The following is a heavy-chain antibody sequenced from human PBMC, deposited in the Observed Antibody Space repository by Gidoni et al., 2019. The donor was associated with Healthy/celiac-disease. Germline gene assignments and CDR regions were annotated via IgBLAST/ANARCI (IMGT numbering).Heavy chain of an antibody. CDR3: ARVPANYYDSSGYYDY. J-gene: IGHJ4*02. CDR2: IYYSGST. D-gene: IGHD3-22*01. CDR1: GGSISSYY. V-gene: IGHV4-59*01. Sequence: QVQLQESGPGLVKPSETLSLTCTVSGGSISSYYWSWIRQPPGKGLEWIGYIYYSGSTNYNPSLKSRVTISVDTSKNQFSLKLSSVTAADTAVYYCARVPANYYDSSGYYDYWGQGTLVTVSS.